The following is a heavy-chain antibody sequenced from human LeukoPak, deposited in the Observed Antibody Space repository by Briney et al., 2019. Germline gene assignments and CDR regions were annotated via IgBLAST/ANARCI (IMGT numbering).Heavy chain of an antibody. V-gene: IGHV4-59*01. CDR3: ARGGYYGSGNDFRFDP. J-gene: IGHJ5*02. CDR1: GGSISSYY. CDR2: IYYSGST. Sequence: SSETLSLTCTVSGGSISSYYWSWIRQPPGKGLEWIGYIYYSGSTNYKPSLKSRVTISVDTSKNQFSLKLSSVTAADTAVYYCARGGYYGSGNDFRFDPWGQGTLVTVSS. D-gene: IGHD3-10*01.